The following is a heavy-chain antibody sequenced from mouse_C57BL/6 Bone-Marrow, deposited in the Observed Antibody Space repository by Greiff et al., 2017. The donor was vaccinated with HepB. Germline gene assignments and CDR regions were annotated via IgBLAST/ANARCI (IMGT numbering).Heavy chain of an antibody. Sequence: EVKLMESGGGLVQPGGSLKLSCAASGFTFSDYYMYWVRQTPEKRLEWVAYISNGGGSTYYPDTVKGRFTISRDNAKNTLYLQMSRLKSEDTAMYYCARHGYSNFWFAYWGQGTLVTVSA. CDR2: ISNGGGST. J-gene: IGHJ3*01. V-gene: IGHV5-12*01. CDR1: GFTFSDYY. CDR3: ARHGYSNFWFAY. D-gene: IGHD2-5*01.